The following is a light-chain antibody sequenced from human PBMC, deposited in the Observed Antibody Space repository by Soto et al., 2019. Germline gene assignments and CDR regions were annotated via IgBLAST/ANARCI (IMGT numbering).Light chain of an antibody. V-gene: IGKV1-12*02. J-gene: IGKJ5*01. CDR3: QQSNSFPFT. CDR1: QDISSW. CDR2: AAS. Sequence: DIQMTQSPPSMSASVGDRVTITCRAIQDISSWLAWYQQKPGKAPELLIYAASTLQSGVPSRFSGSGSGTHFTLTISSLQPEDFATYYCQQSNSFPFTFGQGTRLEIK.